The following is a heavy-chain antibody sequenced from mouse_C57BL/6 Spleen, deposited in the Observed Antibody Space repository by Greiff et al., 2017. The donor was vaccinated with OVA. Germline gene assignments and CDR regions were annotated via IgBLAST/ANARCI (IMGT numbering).Heavy chain of an antibody. J-gene: IGHJ2*01. D-gene: IGHD1-1*01. CDR3: AREVITTVARFDY. CDR1: GFTFSSYG. Sequence: EVKLVESGGDLVKPGGSLKLSCAASGFTFSSYGMSWVRQTPDKRLEWVATISSGGSYTYYPDSVKGRFTISRDNAKNTLYLQMSSLKSEDTARDYCAREVITTVARFDYWGQGTTLTVSS. CDR2: ISSGGSYT. V-gene: IGHV5-6*01.